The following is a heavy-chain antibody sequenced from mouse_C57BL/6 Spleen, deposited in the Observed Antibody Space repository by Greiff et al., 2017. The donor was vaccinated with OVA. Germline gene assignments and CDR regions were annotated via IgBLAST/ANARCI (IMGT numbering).Heavy chain of an antibody. CDR2: ISDGGSYT. D-gene: IGHD2-5*01. V-gene: IGHV5-4*03. Sequence: DVMLVESGGGLVKPGGSLKLSCAASGFTFSSYAMSWVRQTPEKRLEWVATISDGGSYTYYPDNVKGRFTISRDNAKNNLYLQMSHLKSEDTAMYYCARASSNYSYAMDYWGQGTSVTVSS. CDR3: ARASSNYSYAMDY. J-gene: IGHJ4*01. CDR1: GFTFSSYA.